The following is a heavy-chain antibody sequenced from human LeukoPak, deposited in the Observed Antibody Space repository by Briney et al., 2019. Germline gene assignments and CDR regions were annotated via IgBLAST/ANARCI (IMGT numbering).Heavy chain of an antibody. V-gene: IGHV3-23*01. CDR2: ISGSGGST. J-gene: IGHJ3*02. D-gene: IGHD3-10*01. CDR1: GFTFSSYA. CDR3: AKDLYYGSGSYSDAFDI. Sequence: GGSLRLSCAASGFTFSSYAMSWVRQAPGKGLEWVSAISGSGGSTYYADSVKGRFTISRDNSKNTLYLQMNSLRAEDTAVYYCAKDLYYGSGSYSDAFDIWGQGTMVTVSS.